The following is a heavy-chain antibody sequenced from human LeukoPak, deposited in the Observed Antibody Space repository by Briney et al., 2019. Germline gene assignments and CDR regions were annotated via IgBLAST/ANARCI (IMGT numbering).Heavy chain of an antibody. CDR2: ISGSGGST. CDR3: AKDRDMYCSSTSCSIRGYFDY. J-gene: IGHJ4*02. Sequence: GGSLRLSCAASGFTLSSYAMSWVRQAPGKGLEWVSAISGSGGSTYYADSVKGRFTISRDNSKNTLYLQMNSLRAEDTAVYYCAKDRDMYCSSTSCSIRGYFDYWGQGTLVTVSS. V-gene: IGHV3-23*01. D-gene: IGHD2-2*01. CDR1: GFTLSSYA.